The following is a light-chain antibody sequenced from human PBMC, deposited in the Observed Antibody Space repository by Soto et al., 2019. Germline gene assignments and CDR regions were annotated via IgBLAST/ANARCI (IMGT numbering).Light chain of an antibody. CDR3: AAWDGSLKGPV. J-gene: IGLJ2*01. CDR1: GSNIGSNA. Sequence: QSVLTQPPSASGTPEQRVTISCSGSGSNIGSNAVSWYQQLPGTAPKLLIYSNTQRPSGVPDRFSGSQSGTSASLAISGLHSEDEGDYYCAAWDGSLKGPVFGGGTKLTV. CDR2: SNT. V-gene: IGLV1-44*01.